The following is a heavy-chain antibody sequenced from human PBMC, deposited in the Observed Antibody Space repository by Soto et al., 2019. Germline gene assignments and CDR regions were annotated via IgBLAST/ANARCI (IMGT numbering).Heavy chain of an antibody. CDR1: GYSFSTYS. V-gene: IGHV1-3*01. Sequence: ASVKVSCKASGYSFSTYSLHWVRQAPGQGLEWMGWINGANGNTRYSQKFKDRVSISRDTPASTGYMELSSLRSEDKAVYYCARGKGMEENYYYHGMDVWG. CDR3: ARGKGMEENYYYHGMDV. J-gene: IGHJ6*02. D-gene: IGHD1-1*01. CDR2: INGANGNT.